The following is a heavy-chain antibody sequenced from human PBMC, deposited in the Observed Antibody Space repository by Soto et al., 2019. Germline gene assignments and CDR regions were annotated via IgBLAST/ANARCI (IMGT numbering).Heavy chain of an antibody. D-gene: IGHD5-18*01. Sequence: SETLSLTCSVSGGSINSGGHYWSWVRQHPGKGLEWIGHIYKAGSTDFNPSLKDRLTISIDTCKNQFSLSLRSVTDADTAVYYCARDRIQFSVDVWGQGTTVTVSS. CDR3: ARDRIQFSVDV. CDR1: GGSINSGGHY. J-gene: IGHJ6*02. CDR2: IYKAGST. V-gene: IGHV4-31*03.